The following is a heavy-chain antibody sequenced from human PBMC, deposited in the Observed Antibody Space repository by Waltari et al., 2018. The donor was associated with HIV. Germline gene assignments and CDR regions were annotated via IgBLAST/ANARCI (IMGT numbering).Heavy chain of an antibody. Sequence: QVQLVESGGGVVQPGRSLRPYCADSGFTFSSYGMLWVRQAPGKGLEWVAVISYDGSNKYYADSVKGRFTISRDNSKNTLYLQMNSLRAEDTAVYYCANGGSDSSGHWGQGTLVTVSS. V-gene: IGHV3-30*18. CDR2: ISYDGSNK. J-gene: IGHJ4*02. D-gene: IGHD3-22*01. CDR1: GFTFSSYG. CDR3: ANGGSDSSGH.